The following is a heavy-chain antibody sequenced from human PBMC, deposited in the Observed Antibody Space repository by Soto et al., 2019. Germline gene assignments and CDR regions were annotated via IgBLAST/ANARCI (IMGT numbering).Heavy chain of an antibody. CDR2: IYYSGST. CDR3: ARGGYTYSDY. V-gene: IGHV4-39*02. D-gene: IGHD5-12*01. Sequence: QLQLQESGPGLVKPSETLSLTCTVSGGSISSSSYYWGWIRQPPGKGLEWIGSIYYSGSTYYNPSLKSRVXIXADTSKNHFSLRLSSVTAADTAVYYCARGGYTYSDYWGQGTLVTVSS. J-gene: IGHJ4*02. CDR1: GGSISSSSYY.